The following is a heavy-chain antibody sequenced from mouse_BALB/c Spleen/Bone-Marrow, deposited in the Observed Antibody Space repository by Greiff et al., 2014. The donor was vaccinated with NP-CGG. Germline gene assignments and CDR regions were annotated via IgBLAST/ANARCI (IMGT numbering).Heavy chain of an antibody. CDR3: TRGDDYDEEFAY. J-gene: IGHJ3*01. CDR2: INPSNGGT. V-gene: IGHV1S81*02. D-gene: IGHD2-4*01. Sequence: VQLQQSGAEPVKPGASVRLSCKASGYTFTSYYMYWVKQRPGQGLEWIGGINPSNGGTNFNEKFKSKATLTVDKSSSTAYMQLSSLTSEDSAVYYCTRGDDYDEEFAYWGQGTLVTVPA. CDR1: GYTFTSYY.